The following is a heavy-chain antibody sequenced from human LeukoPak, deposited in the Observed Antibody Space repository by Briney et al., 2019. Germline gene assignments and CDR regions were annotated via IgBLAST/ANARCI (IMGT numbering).Heavy chain of an antibody. V-gene: IGHV4-59*01. CDR1: GGSISSYY. CDR2: ISNTGTT. J-gene: IGHJ4*02. Sequence: SETLSLTCTVSGGSISSYYWGWIRQPPGKGLEWIGYISNTGTTNYNPSLKSRVTISADTSKNQFSLRLSSVTAADTALYYCARSNVLRGVVITDYYFDYWGQGTLVTVSS. CDR3: ARSNVLRGVVITDYYFDY. D-gene: IGHD3-10*01.